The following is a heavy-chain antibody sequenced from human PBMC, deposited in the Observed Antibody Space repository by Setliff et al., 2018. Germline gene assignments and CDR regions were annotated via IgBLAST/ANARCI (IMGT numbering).Heavy chain of an antibody. CDR3: ARVGGYASAWHGIESFDI. CDR2: INANTGDT. Sequence: ASVKVSCKTSGYIFTNYYIRRVRQAPGQGLEWMGWINANTGDTREVQKFQGRVTMTRDPSIDTAYMGGNRLTKDETAVYYCARVGGYASAWHGIESFDIWGQGTKVTVSS. D-gene: IGHD6-19*01. J-gene: IGHJ3*02. V-gene: IGHV1-2*02. CDR1: GYIFTNYY.